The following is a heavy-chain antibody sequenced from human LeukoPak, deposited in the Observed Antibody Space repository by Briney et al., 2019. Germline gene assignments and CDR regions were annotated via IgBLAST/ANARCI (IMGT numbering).Heavy chain of an antibody. D-gene: IGHD5-18*01. V-gene: IGHV4-34*01. CDR3: ARGPYKSGYSYGPALRFFDY. CDR2: INHSGST. Sequence: PSETLSLTCAVYGGSFSVYYWSWIRQPPGKGLEWIGEINHSGSTNYNPSLKSRVTISVDTSKNQFSLKLSSVTAADTAVYYCARGPYKSGYSYGPALRFFDYWGQGTLVTVSS. J-gene: IGHJ4*02. CDR1: GGSFSVYY.